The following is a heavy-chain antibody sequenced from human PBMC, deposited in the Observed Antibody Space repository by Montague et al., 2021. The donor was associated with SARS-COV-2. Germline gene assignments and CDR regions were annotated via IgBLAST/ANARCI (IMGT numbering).Heavy chain of an antibody. CDR3: AREKRHYCSSTSCYDNYYYYYGMDV. J-gene: IGHJ6*02. CDR1: GGSISSGGYS. CDR2: IYYSGST. Sequence: TLSPTCTVSGGSISSGGYSWSWIRQHPGKGLEWIGYIYYSGSTYYNPSLKSRVTISVDTSKNQFSLKLSSVTAADTAVYYCAREKRHYCSSTSCYDNYYYYYGMDVWGQGTTVTVSS. V-gene: IGHV4-31*03. D-gene: IGHD2-2*01.